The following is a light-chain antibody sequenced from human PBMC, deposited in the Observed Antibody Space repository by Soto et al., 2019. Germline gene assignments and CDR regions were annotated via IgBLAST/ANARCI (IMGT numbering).Light chain of an antibody. CDR3: QQSYSTPLT. Sequence: DIQMTQSPSSLSASVGDRVTITCRASQSISSYLNWYQQKPGKAPKLLIYAASSLQSGVPSRFSGRGSGTDFTLTISSLQPADFATYYCQQSYSTPLTFGPGTKVDIK. CDR2: AAS. CDR1: QSISSY. J-gene: IGKJ3*01. V-gene: IGKV1-39*01.